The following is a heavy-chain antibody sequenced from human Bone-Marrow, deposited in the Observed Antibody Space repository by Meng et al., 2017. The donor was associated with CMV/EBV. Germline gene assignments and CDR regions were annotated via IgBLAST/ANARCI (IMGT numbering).Heavy chain of an antibody. CDR2: ISGYSRNT. CDR1: YTFISQD. D-gene: IGHD3-22*01. V-gene: IGHV1-18*01. J-gene: IGHJ4*02. Sequence: YTFISQDINWVRQAPGQGLEWMGWISGYSRNTKYAQKLQGRVSMTTDISTSTAYMEVRSLRSDDTVVYYCARSMEGYYYDSSGYFDYWGQGTLVTVSS. CDR3: ARSMEGYYYDSSGYFDY.